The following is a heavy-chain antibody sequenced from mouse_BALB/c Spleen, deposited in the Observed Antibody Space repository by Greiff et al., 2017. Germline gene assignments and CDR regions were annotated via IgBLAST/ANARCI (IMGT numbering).Heavy chain of an antibody. V-gene: IGHV2-9*02. J-gene: IGHJ1*01. CDR3: ARGLGRSYCDFDV. D-gene: IGHD4-1*01. CDR2: IWAGGST. CDR1: GFSLTSYG. Sequence: VQLMESGPGLVAPSQCLSITCTVSGFSLTSYGVHWVRQPPGQGLEWLGVIWAGGSTNYNSALMSRLSISKDNSKSQVFLKRNSPQTDDTAMYCCARGLGRSYCDFDVWGAGTTVTVSS.